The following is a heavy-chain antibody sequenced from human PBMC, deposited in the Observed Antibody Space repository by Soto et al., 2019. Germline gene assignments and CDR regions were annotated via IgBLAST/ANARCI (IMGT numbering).Heavy chain of an antibody. CDR2: IWYDGSNK. V-gene: IGHV3-33*01. Sequence: QVQLVESGGGVVQPGRSLRLSCAASGFNFRSYGMHWVRQAPGKGLEWVAVIWYDGSNKYYADSVKGRFTISRDNSKNTLYMQMNSLRAEDTAVYFCARDHSRYSNSPAGGMDVWGQGSTVTVSS. J-gene: IGHJ6*02. CDR1: GFNFRSYG. CDR3: ARDHSRYSNSPAGGMDV. D-gene: IGHD6-6*01.